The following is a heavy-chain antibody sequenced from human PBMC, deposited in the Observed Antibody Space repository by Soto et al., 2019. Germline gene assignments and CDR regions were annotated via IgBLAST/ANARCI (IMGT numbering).Heavy chain of an antibody. V-gene: IGHV3-11*01. J-gene: IGHJ2*01. CDR1: GFTFSDSY. Sequence: GGSLRLSCVASGFTFSDSYMSWIRQAPGKGLEWISYINGLSTKISYADSVKGRFTVSRDNTRKSLFLQMNSLGAEDTAVYYCARAPDWHFDLWGRGTLVTVSS. CDR2: INGLSTKI. CDR3: ARAPDWHFDL.